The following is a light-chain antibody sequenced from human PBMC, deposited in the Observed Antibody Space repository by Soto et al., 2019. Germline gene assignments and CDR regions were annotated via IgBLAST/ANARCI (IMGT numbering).Light chain of an antibody. CDR3: QHYSSYWT. CDR1: PTISSW. CDR2: NAS. V-gene: IGKV1-5*03. J-gene: IGKJ1*01. Sequence: MTQSPSTLSASVGDRVTITCRARPTISSWVGWHQQKPGQAPKLLNYNASSLESGVPSMFSSSGSGTEFTLTISILQPDDSASYCWQHYSSYWTFGQGTKVDIK.